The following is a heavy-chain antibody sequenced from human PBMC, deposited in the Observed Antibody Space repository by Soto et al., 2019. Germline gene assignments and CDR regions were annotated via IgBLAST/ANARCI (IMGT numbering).Heavy chain of an antibody. J-gene: IGHJ6*03. V-gene: IGHV4-61*08. Sequence: SETLSLTCAVSGGSVSSGGYSWSWIRRPPGRGLEWIGYIYRSGSTKYNPSLKSRLTISVDTSKNQFSLKLSSVTAADTAVYYCARTLDYGHMDVWGKGTTVTVSS. CDR1: GGSVSSGGYS. CDR2: IYRSGST. CDR3: ARTLDYGHMDV. D-gene: IGHD3-16*01.